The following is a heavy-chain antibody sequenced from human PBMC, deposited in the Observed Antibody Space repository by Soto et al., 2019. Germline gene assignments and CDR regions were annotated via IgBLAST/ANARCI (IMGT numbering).Heavy chain of an antibody. V-gene: IGHV3-48*01. CDR1: GFAFSSYS. J-gene: IGHJ5*02. Sequence: EVQLVESGGGLVKPGGSLRLSCAASGFAFSSYSMNWFRQAPGKGLEGISYISTSATTMYYADSVRGRFTVSRDNGKNSLYLQMTRMRVEDTALSYCSREGTHFDSRSGYSLGQADLLGQGTVVTVSS. CDR2: ISTSATTM. CDR3: SREGTHFDSRSGYSLGQADL. D-gene: IGHD3-3*01.